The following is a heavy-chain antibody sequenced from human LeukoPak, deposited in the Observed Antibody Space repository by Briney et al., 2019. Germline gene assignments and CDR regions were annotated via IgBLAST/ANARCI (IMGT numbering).Heavy chain of an antibody. CDR1: GFTFSSYW. V-gene: IGHV3-53*01. Sequence: GGSLRLSCAASGFTFSSYWMHWVRQAPGKGLEWVSVIYSGGSTYYADSVKGRFTISRDNSKNTLYLQMNSLRAEDTAVYYCSSGYYPYYFDYWGQGTLVTVSS. CDR3: SSGYYPYYFDY. CDR2: IYSGGST. D-gene: IGHD3-22*01. J-gene: IGHJ4*02.